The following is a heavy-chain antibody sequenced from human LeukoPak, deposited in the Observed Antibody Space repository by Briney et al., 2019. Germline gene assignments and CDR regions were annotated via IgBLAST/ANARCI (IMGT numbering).Heavy chain of an antibody. CDR3: AREVYSYGIDFDY. J-gene: IGHJ4*02. CDR2: IYYSGST. CDR1: GGSISSSSYY. Sequence: SETLSLTCTVSGGSISSSSYYWGWIRQPPGKGLEWIGSIYYSGSTYYNPSLKSRVTISVDTSKNQFSLKLNSVTPEDTAVYYCAREVYSYGIDFDYWGQGTLVTVSS. V-gene: IGHV4-39*02. D-gene: IGHD5-18*01.